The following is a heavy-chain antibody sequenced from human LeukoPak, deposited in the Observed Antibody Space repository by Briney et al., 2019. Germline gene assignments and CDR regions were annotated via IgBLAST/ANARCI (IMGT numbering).Heavy chain of an antibody. CDR3: ARADVGLIDY. CDR1: GFTFSSYS. D-gene: IGHD3-10*01. Sequence: GGSLRLSCAASGFTFSSYSMNWVCQAPGKGLEWVSSISSSSSYIYYADSVKGRFTISRDNAKNSLYLQMNSQRAEDTAVYYCARADVGLIDYWGQGTLVTVSS. CDR2: ISSSSSYI. V-gene: IGHV3-21*01. J-gene: IGHJ4*02.